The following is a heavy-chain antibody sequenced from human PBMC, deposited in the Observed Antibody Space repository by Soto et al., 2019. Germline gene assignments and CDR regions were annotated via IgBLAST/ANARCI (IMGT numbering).Heavy chain of an antibody. CDR3: ARDMTRTVVPYFDF. Sequence: SVKVSCKASGGTFSNYVINWVRQAPGQGREWMGRIIPISGAANYAQKFQGRVTITADKSTSTSYMELSSLRSEDTAVYYCARDMTRTVVPYFDFWGQGTLVTVSS. CDR1: GGTFSNYV. V-gene: IGHV1-69*06. CDR2: IIPISGAA. J-gene: IGHJ4*02. D-gene: IGHD1-7*01.